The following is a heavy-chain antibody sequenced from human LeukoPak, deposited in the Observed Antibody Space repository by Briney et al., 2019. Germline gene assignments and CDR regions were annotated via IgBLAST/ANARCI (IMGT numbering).Heavy chain of an antibody. D-gene: IGHD6-13*01. V-gene: IGHV3-21*01. CDR3: ARAPHSSSWYRAFDI. Sequence: GGSLRLSCAASGFTFSSYSMNWVRQAPGKGLEWVSSISSSSSYTYYADSVKGRFTISRDNAKNSLYLQMNSLRAEDTAVYYCARAPHSSSWYRAFDIWGQGTMVTVSS. J-gene: IGHJ3*02. CDR2: ISSSSSYT. CDR1: GFTFSSYS.